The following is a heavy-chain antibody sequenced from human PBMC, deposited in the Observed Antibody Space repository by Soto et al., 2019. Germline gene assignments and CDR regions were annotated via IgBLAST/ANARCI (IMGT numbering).Heavy chain of an antibody. CDR2: ISSSSSYI. CDR1: GFTFSSYS. J-gene: IGHJ5*02. V-gene: IGHV3-21*01. D-gene: IGHD3-10*01. CDR3: ARDRITMVRGFDP. Sequence: EVQLVESGGGLVKPGGSLRLSCAASGFTFSSYSMNWVRQAPGKGLEWVSSISSSSSYIYYADSVKGRFTISRDNAKNSLYRQRNSLRAEDTAVYYCARDRITMVRGFDPWGQGTLVTVSS.